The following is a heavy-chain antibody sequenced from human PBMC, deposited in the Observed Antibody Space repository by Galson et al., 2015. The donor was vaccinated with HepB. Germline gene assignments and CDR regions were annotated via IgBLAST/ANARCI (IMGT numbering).Heavy chain of an antibody. V-gene: IGHV3-30-3*01. CDR1: GFTFTSYA. CDR3: ARGGQS. D-gene: IGHD3-16*01. CDR2: ISYDGSNK. J-gene: IGHJ4*02. Sequence: SLRLSCKASGFTFTSYAMHWVRQAPGKGLEWVAVISYDGSNKYYSDSVKGRFTISRDNSKNTLYLQMNSLRAEDTAVYYCARGGQSWGQGTLVTVSS.